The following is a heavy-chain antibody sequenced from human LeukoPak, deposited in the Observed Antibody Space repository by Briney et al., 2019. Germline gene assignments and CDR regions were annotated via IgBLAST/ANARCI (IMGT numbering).Heavy chain of an antibody. J-gene: IGHJ4*02. Sequence: GGSLRLSCAASVFTFSTYSMNWVRQAPGKGLEWVSAISGSGGSTYYADSVKGRFTISRDNSKNTLYLQMNSLRAEDTAVYYCAKRGSSGYNYFDYWGQGTLVTVSS. D-gene: IGHD3-22*01. CDR1: VFTFSTYS. CDR2: ISGSGGST. V-gene: IGHV3-23*01. CDR3: AKRGSSGYNYFDY.